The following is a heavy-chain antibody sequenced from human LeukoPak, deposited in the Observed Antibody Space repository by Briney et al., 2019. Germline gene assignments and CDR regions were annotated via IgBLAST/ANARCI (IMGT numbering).Heavy chain of an antibody. Sequence: PRGSLRHSCAASGFTFSSYAMSWVRQAPGKGLDWVSSITGSGGSTYYADSVKGRFTISRDNSKNTLFLQMTSLRAEDTAVYHCAKVYSIDAYNYPFDYWGQGTLVTVSS. CDR2: ITGSGGST. D-gene: IGHD5-24*01. CDR1: GFTFSSYA. V-gene: IGHV3-23*01. J-gene: IGHJ4*02. CDR3: AKVYSIDAYNYPFDY.